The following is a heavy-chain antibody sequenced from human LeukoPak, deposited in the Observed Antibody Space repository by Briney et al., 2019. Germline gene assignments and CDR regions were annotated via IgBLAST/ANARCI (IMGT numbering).Heavy chain of an antibody. CDR3: ARDGGSSGPDAFDI. Sequence: GGSLRLSXAASGFTFSSYSMNWVRQAPGKGMEWVSYISSSGSTIYYADSVKGRFTISRDNAKNSLYLQMNSLRAEDTAVYYCARDGGSSGPDAFDIWGQGTMVTVSS. J-gene: IGHJ3*02. V-gene: IGHV3-48*04. CDR1: GFTFSSYS. CDR2: ISSSGSTI. D-gene: IGHD3-22*01.